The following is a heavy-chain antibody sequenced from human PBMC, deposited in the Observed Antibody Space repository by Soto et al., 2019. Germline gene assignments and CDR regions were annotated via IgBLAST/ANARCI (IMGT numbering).Heavy chain of an antibody. D-gene: IGHD6-19*01. CDR2: ISAYNGNT. CDR1: GYTFTSYG. CDR3: ARDRRGRIAVAGRYYYYGMDV. Sequence: QVQLVQSGAEVKKPGASVKVSCKASGYTFTSYGISWVRQAPGQGLEWMGWISAYNGNTNYAQKLQGRVTMTTDTSTSTADMELRSLRSDDAAVYYCARDRRGRIAVAGRYYYYGMDVWGQGTTVTVSS. J-gene: IGHJ6*02. V-gene: IGHV1-18*01.